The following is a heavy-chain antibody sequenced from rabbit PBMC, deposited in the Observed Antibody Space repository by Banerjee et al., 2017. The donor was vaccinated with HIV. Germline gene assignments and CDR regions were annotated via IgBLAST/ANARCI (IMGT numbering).Heavy chain of an antibody. CDR1: GFDFNSYA. Sequence: QEQLVESGGGLVQPGGSLKLSCKASGFDFNSYAVTWVRQAPGKGLEWIGYIDPVFGSTYYASWVNGRFTISSHNAQNTLYLQLNSLTAADTATYFCVRSYAGYGYAKAFSLWGPGTLVTVS. CDR2: IDPVFGST. CDR3: VRSYAGYGYAKAFSL. V-gene: IGHV1S47*01. D-gene: IGHD6-1*01. J-gene: IGHJ4*01.